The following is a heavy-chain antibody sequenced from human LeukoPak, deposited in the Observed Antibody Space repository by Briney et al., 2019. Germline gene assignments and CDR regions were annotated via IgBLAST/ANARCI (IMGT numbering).Heavy chain of an antibody. Sequence: ASVKVSCKASVYTFTGYYMHWLGQAPGQGLEWMGWINPNSGGTNYAQKFQGRVTMTRDTSISTAYMELSRLRSDDTPVYYCARQEDAFDIWGQGTMVTVSS. CDR2: INPNSGGT. J-gene: IGHJ3*02. CDR3: ARQEDAFDI. CDR1: VYTFTGYY. V-gene: IGHV1-2*02.